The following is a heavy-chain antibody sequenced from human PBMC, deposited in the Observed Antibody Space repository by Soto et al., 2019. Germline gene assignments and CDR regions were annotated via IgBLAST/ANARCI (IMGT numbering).Heavy chain of an antibody. CDR2: VNRDGSST. CDR3: ARGRSGIYAYDY. D-gene: IGHD1-26*01. CDR1: GFTFSNDW. J-gene: IGHJ4*02. V-gene: IGHV3-74*01. Sequence: EVQLVESGGGLVQPGGSLRLSCAASGFTFSNDWMHWVRQAPGKGLVWVSRVNRDGSSTNYADSVKGRFTISRDNAKNTLYLQMNSLRVEDTAIYFCARGRSGIYAYDYWGKGTLVTVSS.